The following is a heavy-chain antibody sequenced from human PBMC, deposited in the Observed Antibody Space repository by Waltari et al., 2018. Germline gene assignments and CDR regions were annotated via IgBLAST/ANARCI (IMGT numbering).Heavy chain of an antibody. D-gene: IGHD1-1*01. CDR3: ASANLEANAFDI. J-gene: IGHJ3*02. V-gene: IGHV4-39*01. CDR2: IYYSGST. CDR1: GGSISSSSYY. Sequence: QLQLQESGPGLVKPSETLSLTCTVSGGSISSSSYYWGWIRQPPGKGLEWIGSIYYSGSTYYNPALKSRVTISVDTSKNQFSLKLSSVTAADTAVYYCASANLEANAFDIWGQGTMVTVSS.